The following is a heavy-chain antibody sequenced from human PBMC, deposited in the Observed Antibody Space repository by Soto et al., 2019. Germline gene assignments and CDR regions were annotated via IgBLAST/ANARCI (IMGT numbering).Heavy chain of an antibody. Sequence: QIILKESGPTLVKPTQTLTLTCSFSGFALSTTSVGVGWIRHPPGKALEWLALIYWVGDKRYSPSQKRRLSITKDTAKIHVVLTMTNMDPVDTGTYYCVYMPPQQFMSFSVWGQGTMVIVSS. CDR2: IYWVGDK. CDR3: VYMPPQQFMSFSV. V-gene: IGHV2-5*04. CDR1: GFALSTTSVG. J-gene: IGHJ3*01. D-gene: IGHD6-13*01.